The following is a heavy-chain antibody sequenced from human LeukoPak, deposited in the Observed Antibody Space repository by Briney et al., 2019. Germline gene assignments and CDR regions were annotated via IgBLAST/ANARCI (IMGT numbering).Heavy chain of an antibody. D-gene: IGHD5-18*01. CDR3: ARLDRGFTYGFDTGFDY. J-gene: IGHJ4*02. CDR1: GGSISSYY. CDR2: IYYSGST. V-gene: IGHV4-59*01. Sequence: PSETLSLTCTVSGGSISSYYWSWIRQPPGKGLEWIGYIYYSGSTNYNPSLKSRVTISVDTSKNQFSLKLSSVTAADTAVYYCARLDRGFTYGFDTGFDYWGQGTLVTVSS.